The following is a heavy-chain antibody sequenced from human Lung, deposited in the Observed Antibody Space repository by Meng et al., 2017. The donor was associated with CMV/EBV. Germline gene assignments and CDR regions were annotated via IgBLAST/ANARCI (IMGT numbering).Heavy chain of an antibody. D-gene: IGHD3-22*01. V-gene: IGHV3-30-3*01. CDR3: ARDQYYYESSGYYDY. J-gene: IGHJ4*02. CDR2: ISYDGSKK. Sequence: GGSLRLXCAASGFTFSSYAMHWVRQAPGKGLEGLAVISYDGSKKYYADSVKGRFTISRDNSKNTLYLQMNSLRAEDTAVYYCARDQYYYESSGYYDYWGQGTLVTVSS. CDR1: GFTFSSYA.